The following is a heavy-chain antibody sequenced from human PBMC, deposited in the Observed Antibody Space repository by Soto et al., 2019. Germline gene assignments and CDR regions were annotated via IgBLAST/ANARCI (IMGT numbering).Heavy chain of an antibody. D-gene: IGHD4-17*01. CDR3: ARDEYGSPGS. CDR1: GFTFSSYW. V-gene: IGHV3-74*01. CDR2: INSDESTT. Sequence: EVQLVESGGGLVQPGGSLRLSCAASGFTFSSYWMYWVRQAPGKGLVWVSRINSDESTTSYADSVKGRFTIPTDNAKNTLYLQVNSLRAEDTAVYYCARDEYGSPGSWGQGPLVTVSS. J-gene: IGHJ5*02.